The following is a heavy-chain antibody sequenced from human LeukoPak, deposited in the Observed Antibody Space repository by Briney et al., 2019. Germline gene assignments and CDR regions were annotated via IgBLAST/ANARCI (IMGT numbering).Heavy chain of an antibody. CDR3: ARDKQQLDYFDY. J-gene: IGHJ4*02. CDR1: GYTFTSFD. CDR2: INPSGGST. D-gene: IGHD6-13*01. Sequence: GASVKVSCKASGYTFTSFDFNWVRQATGQGLEWMGIINPSGGSTSYAQKFQGRVTMTRDTSTSTVYMELSSLRSEDTAVYYCARDKQQLDYFDYWGQGTLVTVSS. V-gene: IGHV1-46*01.